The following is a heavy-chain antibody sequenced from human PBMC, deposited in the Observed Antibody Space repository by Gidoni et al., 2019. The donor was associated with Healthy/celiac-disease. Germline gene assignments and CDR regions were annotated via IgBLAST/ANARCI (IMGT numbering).Heavy chain of an antibody. J-gene: IGHJ4*02. CDR3: ADSGGFDY. V-gene: IGHV3-30-3*01. D-gene: IGHD3-10*01. CDR1: GFTFSSYA. CDR2: ISYDGSNK. Sequence: QLQLVESGGGVVQPGRSLRLSCAASGFTFSSYAMHWVRQAPGKGLEWVAVISYDGSNKYYADSVKGRFTISRDNSKNTLYLQMNSLRAEDTAVYYCADSGGFDYWGQGTLVTVSS.